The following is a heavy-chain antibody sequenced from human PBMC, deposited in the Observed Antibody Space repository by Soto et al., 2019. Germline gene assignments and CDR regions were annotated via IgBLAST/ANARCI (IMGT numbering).Heavy chain of an antibody. CDR2: IYDTESA. D-gene: IGHD6-6*01. J-gene: IGHJ4*02. CDR1: GESISSGGYY. CDR3: ARASSSSSAADY. V-gene: IGHV4-31*03. Sequence: QVQLQESGPGLVKPSQTLSLTCSVSGESISSGGYYWSWIRHLPGKGLEWIGYIYDTESAYYNPSLKSRLSISMNTSENHFAMRLTSVTAADSAVYYCARASSSSSAADYWGQGLQVTVSS.